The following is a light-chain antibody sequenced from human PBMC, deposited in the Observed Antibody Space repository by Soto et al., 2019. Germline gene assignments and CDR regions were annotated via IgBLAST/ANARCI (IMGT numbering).Light chain of an antibody. CDR1: QSFSSS. J-gene: IGKJ2*01. CDR3: QQYYINPYT. CDR2: MAS. Sequence: DIQMTQSPSTLSASVGDRVTITCRASQSFSSSLAWYQQKPGRAPKLLIYMASRLETGVHSRFIGSGSGTAFTLTIGTLQPDDFPTYSCQQYYINPYTFGQGTKLEIK. V-gene: IGKV1-5*03.